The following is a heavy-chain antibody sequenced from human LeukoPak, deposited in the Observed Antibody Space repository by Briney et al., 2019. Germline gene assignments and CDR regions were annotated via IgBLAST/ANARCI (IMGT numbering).Heavy chain of an antibody. CDR2: IKQDGSEK. D-gene: IGHD5-18*01. J-gene: IGHJ4*02. CDR1: GFTFSTYA. CDR3: ARVSKKLWLDGYYFDS. V-gene: IGHV3-7*01. Sequence: PGGSLRLSCVASGFTFSTYAMNWVRQAPGRGLEWVANIKQDGSEKYYVDSVKGRFTISRDNPKNSLYLQMNSLRAEDTAVYYCARVSKKLWLDGYYFDSWGQGTLVTVSS.